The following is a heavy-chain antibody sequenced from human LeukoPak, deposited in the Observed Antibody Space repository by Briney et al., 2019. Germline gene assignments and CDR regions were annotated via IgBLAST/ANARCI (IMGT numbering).Heavy chain of an antibody. V-gene: IGHV3-23*01. Sequence: PGGSLRLSCAASGFTFSSYWMSWVRQAPGKGLEWVSAISSNGRNTYYADSVKGRFTISRDNSKNTMFLQMNSLRAGDTAIYYCAKDLDGAFDYWGQGTLVTVSS. D-gene: IGHD3-10*01. CDR2: ISSNGRNT. CDR3: AKDLDGAFDY. CDR1: GFTFSSYW. J-gene: IGHJ4*02.